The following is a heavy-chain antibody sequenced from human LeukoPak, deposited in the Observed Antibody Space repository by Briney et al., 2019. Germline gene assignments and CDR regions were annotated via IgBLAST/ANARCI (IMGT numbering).Heavy chain of an antibody. CDR3: ASAPGPYYDILTGWYYYYYMDV. CDR2: IIPIFGTA. J-gene: IGHJ6*03. V-gene: IGHV1-69*13. Sequence: SAKVSCKASGGTFSSYTISWVRQAPGQGLEWMGGIIPIFGTANYAQKFQGRVTITADESTSTAYMELSSLRSEDTAVYYCASAPGPYYDILTGWYYYYYMDVWGKGTTVTVSS. D-gene: IGHD3-9*01. CDR1: GGTFSSYT.